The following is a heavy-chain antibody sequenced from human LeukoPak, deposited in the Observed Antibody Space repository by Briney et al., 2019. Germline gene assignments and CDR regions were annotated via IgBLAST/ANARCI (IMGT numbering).Heavy chain of an antibody. CDR1: GFTFSSYG. Sequence: PGRSLRLSCAASGFTFSSYGMHWVRQAPGKGLEWVAVIWYDGSNKYYADSVKGRFTISRDNSKNTLYLQMNSLRAEDTAVYYCARGGYYDILTGYYSAEYFQHWGQGTLVTVSS. V-gene: IGHV3-33*01. D-gene: IGHD3-9*01. CDR3: ARGGYYDILTGYYSAEYFQH. J-gene: IGHJ1*01. CDR2: IWYDGSNK.